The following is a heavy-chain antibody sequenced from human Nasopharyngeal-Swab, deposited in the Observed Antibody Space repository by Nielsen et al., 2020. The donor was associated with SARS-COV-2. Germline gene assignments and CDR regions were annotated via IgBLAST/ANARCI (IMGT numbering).Heavy chain of an antibody. J-gene: IGHJ5*02. Sequence: GGSLRLSCAASGFTFSSYWMSRVRQAPGKGLEWVANIKQDGSEKYYVDSVKGRFTISRDNAKNSLYLQMNSLRAEDTAVYYCARGQVVPAAIRYNWFDPWGQGTLVTVSS. CDR1: GFTFSSYW. CDR3: ARGQVVPAAIRYNWFDP. CDR2: IKQDGSEK. D-gene: IGHD2-2*01. V-gene: IGHV3-7*01.